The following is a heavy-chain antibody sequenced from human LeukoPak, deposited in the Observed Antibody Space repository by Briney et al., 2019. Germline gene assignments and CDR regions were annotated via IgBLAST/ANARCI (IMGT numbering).Heavy chain of an antibody. J-gene: IGHJ3*02. CDR3: AKDRGSGSYYKPPDAFDI. CDR1: GFAFSSYG. Sequence: GGSLRLSCAASGFAFSSYGMHWVRQAPGKGLEWVAFIRYDGSNKYYADSVKGRFTISRDNSKNTLYLQMNSLRAEDTAVYYCAKDRGSGSYYKPPDAFDIWGQGTMVTVSS. D-gene: IGHD3-10*01. V-gene: IGHV3-30*02. CDR2: IRYDGSNK.